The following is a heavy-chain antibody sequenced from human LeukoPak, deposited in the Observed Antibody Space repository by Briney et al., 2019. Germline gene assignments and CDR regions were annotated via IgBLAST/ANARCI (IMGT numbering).Heavy chain of an antibody. Sequence: SETLSLTCTVSGGSISSYYWSWIRQPAGKGLEWIGRIYTSGSTNYNPSLKSRVTMSVDTSKNQFSLKLSSVTAADTAVYYCARDLYYDYVWGSWTPYYFDYWGQGTLVTVSS. CDR2: IYTSGST. D-gene: IGHD3-16*01. CDR3: ARDLYYDYVWGSWTPYYFDY. V-gene: IGHV4-4*07. J-gene: IGHJ4*02. CDR1: GGSISSYY.